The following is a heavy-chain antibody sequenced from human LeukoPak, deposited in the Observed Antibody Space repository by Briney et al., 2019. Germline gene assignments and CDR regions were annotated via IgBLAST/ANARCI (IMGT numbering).Heavy chain of an antibody. V-gene: IGHV1-2*02. CDR2: INPNSGGT. Sequence: ASVKVSCKASGYTFTGYYMHWVRQAPGQGLEWMGWINPNSGGTNYAQKFQGRVTMTRDTSISTAYMELSRLRSDDTAVYYCARTSHESVLYWSDPWGQGTLVTVSS. D-gene: IGHD3-16*01. CDR3: ARTSHESVLYWSDP. J-gene: IGHJ5*02. CDR1: GYTFTGYY.